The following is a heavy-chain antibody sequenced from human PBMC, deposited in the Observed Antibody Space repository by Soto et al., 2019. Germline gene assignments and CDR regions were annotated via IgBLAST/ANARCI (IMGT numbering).Heavy chain of an antibody. Sequence: QVQLVQSGAEVKKPGASVKVSCKASGYTFTSYAMHWVRQAPGQRLEWMGWINAGNGNTKYSQKFQGRVTITRDTSASTAYMELSSLRSEDTAVYYCAREGYCSGGSCYSPFWDYWGQGTLVTVSS. CDR1: GYTFTSYA. CDR3: AREGYCSGGSCYSPFWDY. D-gene: IGHD2-15*01. J-gene: IGHJ4*02. CDR2: INAGNGNT. V-gene: IGHV1-3*01.